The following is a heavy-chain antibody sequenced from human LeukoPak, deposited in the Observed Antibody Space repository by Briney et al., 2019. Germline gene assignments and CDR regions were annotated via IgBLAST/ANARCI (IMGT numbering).Heavy chain of an antibody. V-gene: IGHV3-9*03. Sequence: PGGSLRLYCAASGFTFDDYAMHWVRQAPGKGLEGVSGISWNSGSIGYAVSVKGRFTISRDNTKNSLYLQMNSLRAEDMALYYCAKDIECDILTGYYENWGQGTLVTVSS. CDR2: ISWNSGSI. CDR1: GFTFDDYA. D-gene: IGHD3-9*01. CDR3: AKDIECDILTGYYEN. J-gene: IGHJ4*02.